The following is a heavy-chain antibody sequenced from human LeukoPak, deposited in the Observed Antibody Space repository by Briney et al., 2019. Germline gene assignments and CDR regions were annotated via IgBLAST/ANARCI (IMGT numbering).Heavy chain of an antibody. CDR3: ARDLDYGEKSEDY. CDR2: INLSGGST. Sequence: ASVKVSCKASGFTFINYYMHWVRQAPGQGLEWLGMINLSGGSTHYPQKFQDRVTMTRDTSTSTVYMELSSPRSEDTAVYYCARDLDYGEKSEDYWGQGTLVTVSS. CDR1: GFTFINYY. V-gene: IGHV1-46*01. D-gene: IGHD4/OR15-4a*01. J-gene: IGHJ4*02.